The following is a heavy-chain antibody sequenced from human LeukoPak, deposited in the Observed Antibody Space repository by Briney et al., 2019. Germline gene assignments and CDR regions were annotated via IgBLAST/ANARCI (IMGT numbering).Heavy chain of an antibody. CDR1: GYSFIDYY. V-gene: IGHV1-2*02. Sequence: ASVKVSCKASGYSFIDYYIHWVRQAPGLGFEWQGWINPRTGDTHYGQQFQGRVTMTRDTSLTTVYMELNRLTSDDTAMYYCARDLRVAPVVAFFDSWGQGTLATVSS. J-gene: IGHJ4*02. CDR3: ARDLRVAPVVAFFDS. CDR2: INPRTGDT. D-gene: IGHD2-2*01.